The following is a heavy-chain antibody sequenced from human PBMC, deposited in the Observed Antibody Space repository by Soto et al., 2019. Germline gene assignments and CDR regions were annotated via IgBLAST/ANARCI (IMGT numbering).Heavy chain of an antibody. V-gene: IGHV3-30*18. CDR2: ISYDGSNK. J-gene: IGHJ4*02. CDR1: GFTFSNYG. CDR3: AKERRSGGCSDY. Sequence: QVQLVESGGGVVQPGRSLRLSCAASGFTFSNYGIHWVRQAPGKGLEWVAVISYDGSNKWYADSVKGRFTISRDNSKKPVQVQMDSLRAEDTAFYYCAKERRSGGCSDYWGQGTLVTVSS. D-gene: IGHD6-25*01.